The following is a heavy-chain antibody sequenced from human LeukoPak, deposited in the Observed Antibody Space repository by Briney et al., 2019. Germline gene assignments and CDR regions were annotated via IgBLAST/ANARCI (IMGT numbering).Heavy chain of an antibody. CDR3: ATATKGYYYYMDV. CDR1: GFTFDDYA. D-gene: IGHD1-1*01. J-gene: IGHJ6*03. Sequence: AGRCLRLSCAASGFTFDDYAMHWVQQAPGKGLEWVSGISWNSGSIGYADSVKGRFTISRDNSKNTLYLQMNSLRAEDTAVYYCATATKGYYYYMDVWGKGTTVTVSS. V-gene: IGHV3-9*01. CDR2: ISWNSGSI.